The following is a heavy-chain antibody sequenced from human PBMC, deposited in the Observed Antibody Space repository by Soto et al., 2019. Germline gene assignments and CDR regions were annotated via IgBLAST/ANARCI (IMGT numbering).Heavy chain of an antibody. Sequence: LSLTCTVSGGSISSGGYYWSWIRQHPGKGLEWIGYIYYSGSTYYNPSLKSRVTISVDTSRNQFSLKLSSVTAADTAVYYCARDSSGYFESDYWGQGTLVTVSS. J-gene: IGHJ4*02. CDR2: IYYSGST. D-gene: IGHD3-22*01. CDR3: ARDSSGYFESDY. CDR1: GGSISSGGYY. V-gene: IGHV4-31*03.